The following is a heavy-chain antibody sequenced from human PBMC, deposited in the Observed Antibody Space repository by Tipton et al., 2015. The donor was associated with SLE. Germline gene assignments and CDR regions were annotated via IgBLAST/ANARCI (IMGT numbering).Heavy chain of an antibody. Sequence: SLRLSCAASGFTFSSYSMNWVRQAPGKGLEWVSSISSSSSYIYYADSVKGRFTISRDNSKNTLYLQMNSLRAEDTAVYYCAKEGVYATHFDYWGQGTLVTVSS. CDR1: GFTFSSYS. CDR3: AKEGVYATHFDY. J-gene: IGHJ4*02. D-gene: IGHD2-8*01. CDR2: ISSSSSYI. V-gene: IGHV3-21*01.